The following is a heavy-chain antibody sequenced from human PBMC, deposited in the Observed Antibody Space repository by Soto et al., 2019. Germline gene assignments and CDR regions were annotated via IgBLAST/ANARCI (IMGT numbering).Heavy chain of an antibody. CDR3: AREDWSTVTNEHYYYYYYMDV. CDR1: GFTFSSYS. D-gene: IGHD4-17*01. Sequence: GRSLRLPCAASGFTFSSYSMNWVRQAPGKGLEWVSYISSSSSTIYYADSVKGRFTISRDNAKNSLYLQMNSLRAEDTAVYYCAREDWSTVTNEHYYYYYYMDVWGKGTTVTVSS. CDR2: ISSSSSTI. V-gene: IGHV3-48*01. J-gene: IGHJ6*03.